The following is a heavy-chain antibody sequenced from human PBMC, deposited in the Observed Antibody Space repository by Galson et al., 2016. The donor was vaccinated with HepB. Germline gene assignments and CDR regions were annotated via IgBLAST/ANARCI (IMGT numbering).Heavy chain of an antibody. Sequence: PALVKPTQTLTLTCTFSGFSLNTSGMCVSWIRQPPGKALEWLALIDWDDDNYYNTSLKTRLTISKDTSKNQVVLTMTNMDPVDTATYYCARRTYLVDAFDIWGQGTMVTVSS. J-gene: IGHJ3*02. CDR3: ARRTYLVDAFDI. D-gene: IGHD1-1*01. CDR1: GFSLNTSGMC. CDR2: IDWDDDN. V-gene: IGHV2-70*01.